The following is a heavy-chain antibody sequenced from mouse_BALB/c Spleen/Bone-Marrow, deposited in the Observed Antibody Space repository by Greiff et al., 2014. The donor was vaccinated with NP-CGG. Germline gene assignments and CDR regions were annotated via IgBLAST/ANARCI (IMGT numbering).Heavy chain of an antibody. Sequence: EVQLVESGGGLVQPGGSLKLSCATSGFTFSDYYMYWVRQTPEKRLEWVAYISNGGGSTYYPGTVKGRFTISRDNAKNTLYLQMSRLKSEDTAMYYCARQGGTEYYAMDYWGQGTSVTVSS. CDR1: GFTFSDYY. CDR2: ISNGGGST. D-gene: IGHD3-3*01. J-gene: IGHJ4*01. CDR3: ARQGGTEYYAMDY. V-gene: IGHV5-12*02.